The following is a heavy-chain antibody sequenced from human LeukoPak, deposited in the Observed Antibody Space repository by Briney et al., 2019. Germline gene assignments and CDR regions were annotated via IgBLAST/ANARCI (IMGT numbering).Heavy chain of an antibody. CDR3: ARGVYCCGYYYGWYFDY. Sequence: ASVKVSCKASGYSFPTSGITWVRQAPGQGLEWLGWISPYSGNAHYAQKVQGRLTMTTDTSTSTAYMELRSLRSDDTAVYYCARGVYCCGYYYGWYFDYWGQGTLVTVSS. CDR2: ISPYSGNA. D-gene: IGHD3-10*01. CDR1: GYSFPTSG. V-gene: IGHV1-18*01. J-gene: IGHJ4*02.